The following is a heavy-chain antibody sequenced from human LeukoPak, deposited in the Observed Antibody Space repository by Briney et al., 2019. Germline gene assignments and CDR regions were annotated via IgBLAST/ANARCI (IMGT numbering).Heavy chain of an antibody. V-gene: IGHV3-7*01. J-gene: IGHJ6*03. CDR1: GFTFSRYW. D-gene: IGHD3-10*01. CDR2: INQDGSEK. CDR3: ARDRALVSMVRGVMGYFYYYMDV. Sequence: GGSLRLSCAASGFTFSRYWMSWVRQVPGKGLEWVANINQDGSEKYYVDSVKGRFTISRDNAKNSLYLEMNSLRAEDTAVYYCARDRALVSMVRGVMGYFYYYMDVWGKGITVTISS.